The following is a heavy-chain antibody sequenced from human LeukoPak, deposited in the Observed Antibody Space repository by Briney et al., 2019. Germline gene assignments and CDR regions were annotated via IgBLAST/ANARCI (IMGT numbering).Heavy chain of an antibody. CDR3: AGTWYYYYYMDV. V-gene: IGHV4-59*01. CDR2: IYYSGST. CDR1: GGSISSYY. Sequence: PSETLSLTCTVSGGSISSYYWSWIRQPPGKGLEWIGYIYYSGSTNYNPSLKSRVTISVDTSKNQFSLKLSSVTAADTAVYYCAGTWYYYYYMDVWGKGTTVTVSS. J-gene: IGHJ6*03.